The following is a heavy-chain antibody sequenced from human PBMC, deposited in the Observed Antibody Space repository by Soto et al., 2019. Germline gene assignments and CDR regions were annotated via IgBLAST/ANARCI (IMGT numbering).Heavy chain of an antibody. CDR3: ARVGVMGLDYGMDV. J-gene: IGHJ6*02. D-gene: IGHD2-21*01. V-gene: IGHV4-59*01. CDR1: GGSISSYY. CDR2: IYYSGST. Sequence: PSETLSLTCTVSGGSISSYYWSWIRQPPGKGLEWIGYIYYSGSTNYNPSLKSRVTISVDTSKNQFSLKLSSVTAADTAVYYCARVGVMGLDYGMDVWGQGTTVTVSS.